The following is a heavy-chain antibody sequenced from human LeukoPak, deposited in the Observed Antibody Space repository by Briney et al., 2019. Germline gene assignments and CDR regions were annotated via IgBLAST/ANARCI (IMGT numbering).Heavy chain of an antibody. Sequence: SETLSLTCTVSSDSISNYYWSWIRQPPGKGLEWIGDMYYSGSVASNPSLQSRVSMSLDTSTKQLSLRLTSVPAADTAVYYCARHQAPLWHQRLLATLRGYYLDSWGQGTLVIVSS. V-gene: IGHV4-59*08. CDR1: SDSISNYY. CDR2: MYYSGSV. J-gene: IGHJ4*02. CDR3: ARHQAPLWHQRLLATLRGYYLDS. D-gene: IGHD2-21*02.